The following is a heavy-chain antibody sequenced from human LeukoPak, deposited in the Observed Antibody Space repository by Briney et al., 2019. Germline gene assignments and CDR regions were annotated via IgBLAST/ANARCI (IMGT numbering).Heavy chain of an antibody. CDR3: ARDEVYLDAYDI. D-gene: IGHD5/OR15-5a*01. Sequence: GGSLRLSCAASGFTFYDYGMSWVRQAPGKGLEWVSGINWNGGITGYADSVQGRFTISRDNSKNSLYLQMNSLRAEDTALYYCARDEVYLDAYDIWGQGTMVTVSS. J-gene: IGHJ3*02. CDR2: INWNGGIT. V-gene: IGHV3-20*04. CDR1: GFTFYDYG.